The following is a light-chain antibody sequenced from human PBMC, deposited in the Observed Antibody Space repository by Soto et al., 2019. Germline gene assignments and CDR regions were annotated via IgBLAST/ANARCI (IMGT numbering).Light chain of an antibody. CDR3: QKYYSYPRT. CDR2: AAS. V-gene: IGKV1-8*01. CDR1: QGISSY. Sequence: AIRMTQSPSSLSASPGDRVTITCLASQGISSYLAWYQQKPGKAPKLLIYAASTLQSGVPSRFSGSGSGTDFTLTISCLQSEDFATYYCQKYYSYPRTFGQGTKVEIK. J-gene: IGKJ1*01.